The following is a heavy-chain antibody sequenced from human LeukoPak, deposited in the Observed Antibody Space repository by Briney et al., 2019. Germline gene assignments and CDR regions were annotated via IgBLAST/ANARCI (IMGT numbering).Heavy chain of an antibody. Sequence: GASVTVSCTASVYMFTRYYMHWVRQAPGQGLEWMGWINPNSGGTNYAQKFQGRVTMTRDTSISTAYMDLNRLRSDDTAVYYCARVVAVTGTPVYYMDVWGKGTTVTVSS. CDR1: VYMFTRYY. CDR3: ARVVAVTGTPVYYMDV. CDR2: INPNSGGT. V-gene: IGHV1-2*02. D-gene: IGHD6-19*01. J-gene: IGHJ6*03.